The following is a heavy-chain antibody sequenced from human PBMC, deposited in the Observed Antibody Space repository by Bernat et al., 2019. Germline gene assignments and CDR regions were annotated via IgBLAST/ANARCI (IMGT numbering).Heavy chain of an antibody. Sequence: QLQLQESGPGLVKPSETLSLTCTVSGGSISSSSYYWGWIRQPPGKGLEWIGSIYYSGSTYYNPSLKSRVTISVDTSKNQFSLKLSAVTAADTAVYYCARHGVDDFDYWGQGTLVTVSS. CDR3: ARHGVDDFDY. CDR2: IYYSGST. CDR1: GGSISSSSYY. J-gene: IGHJ4*02. D-gene: IGHD5-12*01. V-gene: IGHV4-39*01.